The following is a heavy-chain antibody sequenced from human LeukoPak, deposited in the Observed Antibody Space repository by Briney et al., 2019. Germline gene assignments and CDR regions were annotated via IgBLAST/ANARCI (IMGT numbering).Heavy chain of an antibody. J-gene: IGHJ6*02. CDR2: ISSSSSYI. Sequence: GGSLRVSCAASGFTFSSYSMNWVRQAPGKGLEWVSSISSSSSYIYYADSVKGRFTISRDNAKNSLYLQMNSLRAEDTAVYYCARDWGYYYYYGMDVWGQGTTVTVSS. CDR3: ARDWGYYYYYGMDV. D-gene: IGHD3-16*01. V-gene: IGHV3-21*01. CDR1: GFTFSSYS.